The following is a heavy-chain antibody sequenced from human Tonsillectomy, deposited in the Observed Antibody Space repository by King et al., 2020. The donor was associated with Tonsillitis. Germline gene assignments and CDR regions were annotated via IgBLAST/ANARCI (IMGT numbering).Heavy chain of an antibody. J-gene: IGHJ5*02. CDR1: GYSFPNYW. CDR3: ARLGNYYDSSGYLNWFYP. Sequence: EVQLVESGAEVKKPGESLKISCKRSGYSFPNYWIGWVRQMPGKGLEWMGIIYPGDSNTRYSPSFQGQVTISADKSISTAYLQWSSLKASDTAMYYCARLGNYYDSSGYLNWFYPWGQGTLVTVSS. CDR2: IYPGDSNT. D-gene: IGHD3-22*01. V-gene: IGHV5-51*01.